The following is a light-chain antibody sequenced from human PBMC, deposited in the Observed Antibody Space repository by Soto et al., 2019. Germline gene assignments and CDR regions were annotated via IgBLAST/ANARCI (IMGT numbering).Light chain of an antibody. Sequence: EIVLTQSPGTLSLSPGERATLSCRASQSVSSSYLAWYQQKPGQAPRLLIYGASSRATGIPDRFSGSGSGTDFTLTISRLEPDDFAAYYCQQYGSSPLTFGRGTKVEIK. J-gene: IGKJ4*01. CDR2: GAS. CDR1: QSVSSSY. CDR3: QQYGSSPLT. V-gene: IGKV3-20*01.